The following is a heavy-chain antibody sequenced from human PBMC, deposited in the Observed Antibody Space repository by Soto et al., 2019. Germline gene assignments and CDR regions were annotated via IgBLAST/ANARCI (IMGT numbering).Heavy chain of an antibody. CDR3: VREGYSSDYYYYYGMDV. Sequence: QVQLVESGGGVVQPGRSLRLSCAASGFTFSSYAMHWVRQAPGKGLEWVAVISYDGSNKYYADSVKGRFTISRDNSKNTLYLQMNSLRAEDTAVYYCVREGYSSDYYYYYGMDVWGQGTTVTVSS. CDR2: ISYDGSNK. D-gene: IGHD6-19*01. V-gene: IGHV3-30-3*01. CDR1: GFTFSSYA. J-gene: IGHJ6*02.